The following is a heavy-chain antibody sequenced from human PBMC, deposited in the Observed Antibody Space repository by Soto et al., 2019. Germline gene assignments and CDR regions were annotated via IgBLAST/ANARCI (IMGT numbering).Heavy chain of an antibody. V-gene: IGHV3-53*01. CDR2: IYSGGYT. CDR1: GFTVSNNY. D-gene: IGHD2-21*02. Sequence: PGGSLRLSCAVSGFTVSNNYMSWVRQAPGKGLEGVSVIYSGGYTAYGDSVEGRFTISRDNAKNTVYLQMNGLRSDDTALYYCALPYAGDPAGFDYWGQGTLVTVSS. CDR3: ALPYAGDPAGFDY. J-gene: IGHJ4*02.